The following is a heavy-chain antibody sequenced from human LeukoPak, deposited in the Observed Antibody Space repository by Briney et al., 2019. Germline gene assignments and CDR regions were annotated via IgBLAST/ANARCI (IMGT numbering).Heavy chain of an antibody. Sequence: GGSLRLSCAASGFTFGIYSMNWVRQAPGKGLEWVSYISSSSSTIYYADSVKGRFTISRDNARNSLYLQMNSLRDEDTALYYCAREVAGTSDYWGQGTLVTVSS. J-gene: IGHJ4*02. V-gene: IGHV3-48*02. CDR2: ISSSSSTI. CDR3: AREVAGTSDY. D-gene: IGHD6-19*01. CDR1: GFTFGIYS.